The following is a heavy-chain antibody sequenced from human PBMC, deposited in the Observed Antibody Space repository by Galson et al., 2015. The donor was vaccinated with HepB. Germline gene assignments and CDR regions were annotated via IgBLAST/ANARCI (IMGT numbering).Heavy chain of an antibody. Sequence: SETLSLTCAVYGGSFSGYYWSWIRQPPGKGLEWIGEINHSESTNYNPSLKSRVTISVDTSKNQFSLKLSSVTAADTAVYYCARGKRRPLAAAGKGNWFDPWGQGTLVTVSS. CDR1: GGSFSGYY. D-gene: IGHD6-13*01. CDR3: ARGKRRPLAAAGKGNWFDP. V-gene: IGHV4-34*01. CDR2: INHSEST. J-gene: IGHJ5*02.